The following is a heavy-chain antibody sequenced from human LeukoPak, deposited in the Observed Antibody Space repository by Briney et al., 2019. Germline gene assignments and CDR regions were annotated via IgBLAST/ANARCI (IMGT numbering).Heavy chain of an antibody. Sequence: GGSLRLSCAASGFTFSSYWMSWVRQAPGKGLEWVANIKQDGSEKYYVDSVKGRFTISRDNAKNSLYLQMNSLRAGDTAVYYCARDGVLSVAGYYYYYGMDVWGKGTTVTVSS. D-gene: IGHD6-19*01. CDR3: ARDGVLSVAGYYYYYGMDV. CDR2: IKQDGSEK. J-gene: IGHJ6*04. CDR1: GFTFSSYW. V-gene: IGHV3-7*03.